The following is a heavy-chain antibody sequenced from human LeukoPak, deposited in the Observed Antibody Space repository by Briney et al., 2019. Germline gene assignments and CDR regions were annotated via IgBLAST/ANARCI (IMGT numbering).Heavy chain of an antibody. Sequence: SETLSLTCSVSGGSISSHYWSWIRQPPGKGLEWIAHMYYSGNTKYNPPLKSRVTISVDTSKTKFSLKLSSATDADTAVYYCARHHIAVGDISWGQGTLVTVSS. V-gene: IGHV4-59*08. CDR2: MYYSGNT. CDR3: ARHHIAVGDIS. D-gene: IGHD2-2*01. J-gene: IGHJ5*02. CDR1: GGSISSHY.